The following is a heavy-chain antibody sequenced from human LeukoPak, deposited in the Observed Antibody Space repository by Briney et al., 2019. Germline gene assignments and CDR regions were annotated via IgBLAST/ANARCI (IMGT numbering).Heavy chain of an antibody. Sequence: TGGSLRLSCAASGFTFSSYAMSWVRQAPGKGLEWVSAISGSGGSTYYADSVKGRFTISRDNSKNTLYLQMNGLRAEDTAVYYCAKDTPSSSIAVTQFDYWGQGTLVTVSS. D-gene: IGHD6-19*01. J-gene: IGHJ4*02. CDR1: GFTFSSYA. CDR2: ISGSGGST. V-gene: IGHV3-23*01. CDR3: AKDTPSSSIAVTQFDY.